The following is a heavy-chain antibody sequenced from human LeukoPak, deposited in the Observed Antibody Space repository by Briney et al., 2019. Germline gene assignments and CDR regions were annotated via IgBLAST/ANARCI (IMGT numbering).Heavy chain of an antibody. Sequence: AGGSLRLSCAASGFTFSSYSMNWVRQAPGKGLEWVSSISSSSSYIYYADSVKGRFTISRDNAKNSLYLQMNSLRAEDTAVYYCVRAKTSPGYPFEHWGQGTLVTVSS. CDR2: ISSSSSYI. V-gene: IGHV3-21*04. J-gene: IGHJ4*02. D-gene: IGHD5-12*01. CDR1: GFTFSSYS. CDR3: VRAKTSPGYPFEH.